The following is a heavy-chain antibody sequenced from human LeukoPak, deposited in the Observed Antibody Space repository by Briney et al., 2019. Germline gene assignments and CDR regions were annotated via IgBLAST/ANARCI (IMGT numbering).Heavy chain of an antibody. CDR3: TTDIVVVVAATASSY. D-gene: IGHD2-15*01. CDR1: GFTFSSYG. Sequence: PGRALRLSCAASGFTFSSYGMHWVRQAPGKGLEWVAVIWYDGSNKYYADSVKGRFTISRDNSKNTLYLQMNSLRAEDTAVYYCTTDIVVVVAATASSYWGQGALVTVSS. J-gene: IGHJ4*02. V-gene: IGHV3-33*01. CDR2: IWYDGSNK.